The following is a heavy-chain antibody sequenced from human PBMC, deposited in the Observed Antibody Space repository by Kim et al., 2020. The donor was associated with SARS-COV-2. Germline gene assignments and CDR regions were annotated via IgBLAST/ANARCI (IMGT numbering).Heavy chain of an antibody. V-gene: IGHV3-33*05. CDR3: ARDRVLRYFDWLLPPPTYYFDY. Sequence: GGSLRLSCAASGFTFSSYGMHWVRQAPGKGLEWVAVISYDGSNTYYADSVKGRFTISRDNSKNTLYLQMNSLRAEDTAVYYCARDRVLRYFDWLLPPPTYYFDYWGQGPLVTVSS. CDR2: ISYDGSNT. D-gene: IGHD3-9*01. J-gene: IGHJ4*02. CDR1: GFTFSSYG.